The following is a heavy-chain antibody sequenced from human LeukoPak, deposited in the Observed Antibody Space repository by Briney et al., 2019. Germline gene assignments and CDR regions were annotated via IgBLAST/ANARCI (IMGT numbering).Heavy chain of an antibody. CDR3: ARKGRQLWLSFDY. D-gene: IGHD5-18*01. CDR1: GGSCSGYY. CDR2: INHSGST. V-gene: IGHV4-34*01. Sequence: PSETLPLTCAVYGGSCSGYYWSWIRQPPGKELEWIGEINHSGSTNYNPSLKSRVTISVDTSKNQFSLKLSSVTAADSAVYYCARKGRQLWLSFDYWGQGTLVTVSS. J-gene: IGHJ4*02.